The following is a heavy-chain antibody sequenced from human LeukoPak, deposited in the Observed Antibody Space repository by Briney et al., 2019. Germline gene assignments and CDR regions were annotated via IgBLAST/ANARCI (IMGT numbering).Heavy chain of an antibody. Sequence: GGSLRLSCAASESTFSTYSMNWVRQAPGKGLEWVSVIYSGGSTDYADSVKGRFTISRDNSKNTLYLQMNSLRAEDTAVYYCALQNDSSPFDYWGQGTLVTVSS. J-gene: IGHJ4*02. CDR2: IYSGGST. D-gene: IGHD3-22*01. CDR1: ESTFSTYS. CDR3: ALQNDSSPFDY. V-gene: IGHV3-53*01.